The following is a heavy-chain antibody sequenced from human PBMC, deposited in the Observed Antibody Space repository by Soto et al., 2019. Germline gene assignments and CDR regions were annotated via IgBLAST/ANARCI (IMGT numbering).Heavy chain of an antibody. CDR1: GYTFTSYG. Sequence: ASVKVSCKASGYTFTSYGISWVRQAPGQGLEWMGWISAYNGNTNYAQKPQGRVTMTTDTSTSTAYMELRSLRSDDTAVYYGANENYYDSSGLPNYGMDVWGQGTTVTVSS. V-gene: IGHV1-18*04. D-gene: IGHD3-22*01. J-gene: IGHJ6*02. CDR2: ISAYNGNT. CDR3: ANENYYDSSGLPNYGMDV.